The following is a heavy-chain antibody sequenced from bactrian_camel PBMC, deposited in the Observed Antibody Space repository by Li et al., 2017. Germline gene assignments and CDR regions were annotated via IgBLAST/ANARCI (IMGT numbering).Heavy chain of an antibody. CDR2: ITGGGATT. Sequence: QLVESGGGLVQPGGSLRLSCAASGFTFSSYWMYWVRQAPGKGLEWVSTITGGGATTYYADSVKGRFTISRDNAKNTMYLQMGSLEPEDTAVYYCLPALGSGKEYWGQGTQVTVS. J-gene: IGHJ4*01. D-gene: IGHD5*01. V-gene: IGHV3S25*01. CDR3: LPALGSGKEY. CDR1: GFTFSSYW.